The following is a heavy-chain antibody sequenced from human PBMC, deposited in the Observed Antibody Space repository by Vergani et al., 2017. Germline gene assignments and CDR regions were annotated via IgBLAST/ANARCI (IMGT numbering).Heavy chain of an antibody. J-gene: IGHJ4*02. Sequence: QVQLVESGGNLVQPGRSLRLSCAAAGFKFSNFGMHWVRQVPGKGLEWVAFIQFDGSNQYYADSVKGRFTLSRDFSKNTLYLQMNSLRTDDTATYYCAKHFRGWGIDYWGQGTQVIVSS. CDR1: GFKFSNFG. CDR2: IQFDGSNQ. D-gene: IGHD3-16*01. V-gene: IGHV3-30*02. CDR3: AKHFRGWGIDY.